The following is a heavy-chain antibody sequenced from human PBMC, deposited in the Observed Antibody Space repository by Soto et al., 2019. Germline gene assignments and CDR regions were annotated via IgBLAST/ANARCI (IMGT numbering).Heavy chain of an antibody. J-gene: IGHJ4*02. CDR1: GGSISSSSYY. D-gene: IGHD2-2*01. CDR2: IYYSGST. CDR3: ASGVSVVVPAAVDY. V-gene: IGHV4-39*01. Sequence: SETLSLTCIVSGGSISSSSYYWGWIRQPPGKGLEWIGSIYYSGSTYYNPSLKSRVTISVDTSKNQFSLKLSSVTAADTAVYYCASGVSVVVPAAVDYWGQGTLVTVSS.